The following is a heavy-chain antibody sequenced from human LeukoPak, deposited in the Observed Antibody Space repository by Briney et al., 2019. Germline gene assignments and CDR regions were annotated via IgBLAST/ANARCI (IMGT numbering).Heavy chain of an antibody. CDR3: ARGELSLWFDY. V-gene: IGHV4-59*01. J-gene: IGHJ4*02. Sequence: PSETLSLTCSVSDGSINSYYWNWIRRPPGKGLEWIGYIYYNGNTNYSPSLKSRVTMSVDTSKNQFSLKLSSVTAADTAVYYCARGELSLWFDYWGQGTLVTVSS. CDR2: IYYNGNT. CDR1: DGSINSYY. D-gene: IGHD3-16*02.